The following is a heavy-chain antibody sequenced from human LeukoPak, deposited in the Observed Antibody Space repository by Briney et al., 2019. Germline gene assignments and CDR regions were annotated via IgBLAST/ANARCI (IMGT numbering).Heavy chain of an antibody. J-gene: IGHJ4*02. CDR1: GGSISSSSYY. Sequence: SETLSLTCTVSGGSISSSSYYWGWIRQPPGKGLEWIGSIYYSGSTYYNPSLKSRVTISVDTSKNQFSQKLSSVTAADTAVYYCARSSSYYDFWSGYPFDYWGQGTLVTVSS. D-gene: IGHD3-3*01. V-gene: IGHV4-39*07. CDR3: ARSSSYYDFWSGYPFDY. CDR2: IYYSGST.